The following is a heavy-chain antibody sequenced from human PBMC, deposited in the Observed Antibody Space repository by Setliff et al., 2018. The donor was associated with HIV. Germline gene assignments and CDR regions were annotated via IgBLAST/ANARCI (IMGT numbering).Heavy chain of an antibody. Sequence: GASVKVSCKASGYTFTDYYIHWVRQAPGQGLEWMGWINSASGGTNYAQNFQGRVTVTRDTSINTAYVELNSLKSDDTAVYYCVRDYLHVFDIWGQGTMVTVSS. CDR3: VRDYLHVFDI. CDR2: INSASGGT. J-gene: IGHJ3*02. V-gene: IGHV1-2*02. CDR1: GYTFTDYY.